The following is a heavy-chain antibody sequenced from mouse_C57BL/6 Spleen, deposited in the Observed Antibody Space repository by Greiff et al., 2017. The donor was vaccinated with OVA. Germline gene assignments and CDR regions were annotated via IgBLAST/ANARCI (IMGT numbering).Heavy chain of an antibody. CDR2: IHPNSGST. V-gene: IGHV1-64*01. D-gene: IGHD1-1*01. CDR3: ARSPFITTVEAMDY. J-gene: IGHJ4*01. CDR1: GYTFTSYW. Sequence: QVQLQQPGAELVNPGASVKLSCKASGYTFTSYWMHWVKQRPGQGLEWIGMIHPNSGSTNYNEKFKSKATLTVDKSSSTAYMQLSSLTSEDSAVYYCARSPFITTVEAMDYWGQGTSVTVSS.